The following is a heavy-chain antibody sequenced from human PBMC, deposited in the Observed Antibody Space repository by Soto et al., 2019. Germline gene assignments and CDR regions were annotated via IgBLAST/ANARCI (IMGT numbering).Heavy chain of an antibody. V-gene: IGHV1-69*13. Sequence: SVKVSCKASGGTFSSYAISWVRQAPGQGLEWMGGIIPTFGTANYAQKFQGRVTITADESTSTAYMELSSLRSEDTAVYYCAREKRYVLWGRDAFDIWGQGTMVTVSS. D-gene: IGHD3-16*01. CDR2: IIPTFGTA. CDR3: AREKRYVLWGRDAFDI. CDR1: GGTFSSYA. J-gene: IGHJ3*02.